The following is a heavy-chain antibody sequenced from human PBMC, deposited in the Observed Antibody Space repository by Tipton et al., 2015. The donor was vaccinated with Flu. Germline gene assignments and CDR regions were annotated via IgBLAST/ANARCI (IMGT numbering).Heavy chain of an antibody. CDR2: IFYSVST. CDR3: AREPAAAGTFFFAC. CDR1: GGSISSDDYY. Sequence: TLSLTCTVSGGSISSDDYYWSWIRQHPGKGLEWIGYIFYSVSTYYNPSLKSRLTISVDTSKNQSSLKLSSVTAADTAVYYCAREPAAAGTFFFACWGQGSLVTVSS. V-gene: IGHV4-31*03. D-gene: IGHD6-13*01. J-gene: IGHJ4*02.